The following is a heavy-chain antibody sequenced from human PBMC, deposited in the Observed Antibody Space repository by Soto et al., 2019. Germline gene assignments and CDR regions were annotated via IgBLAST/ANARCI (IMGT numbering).Heavy chain of an antibody. V-gene: IGHV3-23*01. CDR1: GFTFSSYA. CDR3: AKDWSLTGDGGNYFDY. J-gene: IGHJ4*02. CDR2: ISGSGGST. Sequence: GGSLRLSCAASGFTFSSYAMSWVRQAPGKGLEWVSAISGSGGSTYYADSVKGRFTISRDNSKNTLYLQMNSLRAEDTAVYYCAKDWSLTGDGGNYFDYWGQGTLVTVSS. D-gene: IGHD7-27*01.